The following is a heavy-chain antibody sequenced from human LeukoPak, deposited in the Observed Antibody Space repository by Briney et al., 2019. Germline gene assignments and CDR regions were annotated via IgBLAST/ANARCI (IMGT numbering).Heavy chain of an antibody. CDR3: ASLHSGSYADAFDI. J-gene: IGHJ3*02. V-gene: IGHV1-69*05. Sequence: SVKVSCKASGGTFSSYAISWVRQAPGQGLEWMGRIIPIFGAANYAQKFQGGVTITTDESTSTAYMELSSLRSEDTAVYYCASLHSGSYADAFDIWGQGTMVTVSS. D-gene: IGHD1-26*01. CDR2: IIPIFGAA. CDR1: GGTFSSYA.